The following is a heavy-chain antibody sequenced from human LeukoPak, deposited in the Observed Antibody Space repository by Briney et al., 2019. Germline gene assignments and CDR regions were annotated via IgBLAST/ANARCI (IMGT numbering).Heavy chain of an antibody. CDR2: ISGSGGST. CDR3: AKPEGDSSSWYN. D-gene: IGHD6-13*01. Sequence: GGSLRLSCAASGFTFSSYAMSWVRQAPGKGLEWVSAISGSGGSTYYADSVKGRFTISRDNSKNTLYLQMNSLRAKDTAVYYCAKPEGDSSSWYNWGQGTLVTVSS. CDR1: GFTFSSYA. J-gene: IGHJ4*02. V-gene: IGHV3-23*01.